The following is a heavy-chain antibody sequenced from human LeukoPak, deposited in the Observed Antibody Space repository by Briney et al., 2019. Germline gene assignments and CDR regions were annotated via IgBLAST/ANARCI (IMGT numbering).Heavy chain of an antibody. V-gene: IGHV3-9*01. J-gene: IGHJ4*02. CDR2: INWNSGNI. Sequence: GRSLRLSCAASGFTFDDYAMHWVRQAPGKGLEWVSHINWNSGNIVYADSVKGRFTISRDNAKNSLYLQMNSLRAEDTAVYYCAKGGSSGYHFDFDYWGQGTLVTVSS. CDR1: GFTFDDYA. D-gene: IGHD3-22*01. CDR3: AKGGSSGYHFDFDY.